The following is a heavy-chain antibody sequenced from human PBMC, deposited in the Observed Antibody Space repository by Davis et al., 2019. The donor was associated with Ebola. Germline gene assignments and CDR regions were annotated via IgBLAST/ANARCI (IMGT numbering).Heavy chain of an antibody. CDR3: ARGLSIEALGYFDY. CDR2: IYYSGST. J-gene: IGHJ4*02. V-gene: IGHV4-59*01. Sequence: PSETLSLTCTVSGGSISSNYWSWIRQTPGKGLEWIGYIYYSGSTNYNPSLKSRVTISVDTSKNQFSLKLNSVTAADTAVYYCARGLSIEALGYFDYWGQGTLVTVSS. D-gene: IGHD6-6*01. CDR1: GGSISSNY.